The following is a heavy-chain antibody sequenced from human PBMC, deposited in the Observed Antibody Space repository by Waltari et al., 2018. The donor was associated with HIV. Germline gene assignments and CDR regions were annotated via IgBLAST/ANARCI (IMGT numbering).Heavy chain of an antibody. V-gene: IGHV3-30-3*01. CDR1: GYTFRPYS. J-gene: IGHJ4*02. CDR3: ARDGHYYDSRPLDY. CDR2: ISYEGSNK. D-gene: IGHD3-22*01. Sequence: QVQLVESGGDVVQPGGSLRPPCAAPGYTFRPYSLHWFPQAPGKGLEWVATISYEGSNKYYVDSVKGRFTISRDNSKNTLYLQMNSLRAEDTAVYYCARDGHYYDSRPLDYWGQGTLVTVSS.